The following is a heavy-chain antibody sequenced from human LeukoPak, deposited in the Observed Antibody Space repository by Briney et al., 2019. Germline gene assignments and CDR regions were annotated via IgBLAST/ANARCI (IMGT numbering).Heavy chain of an antibody. V-gene: IGHV4-61*02. CDR3: ARDRGSYRGYWFDP. D-gene: IGHD1-26*01. J-gene: IGHJ5*02. Sequence: PSQTLSLTCTVSGGSISSGSYYWSWIRQPAGKGLEWIGRIYTSGSTNYNPSLKSRVTISVDTSKNQFSLKLSSVTAADTAVYYCARDRGSYRGYWFDPWGQGTLVTVSS. CDR1: GGSISSGSYY. CDR2: IYTSGST.